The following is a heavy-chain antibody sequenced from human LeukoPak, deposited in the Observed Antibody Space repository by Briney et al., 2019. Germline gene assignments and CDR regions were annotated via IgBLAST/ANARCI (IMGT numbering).Heavy chain of an antibody. CDR1: GYTLTDSF. D-gene: IGHD2-2*01. Sequence: ASVKVSCKASGYTLTDSFLHWVRQTPGQGLEWMGWFNPNSGGTGFAQKFQGRVTMTRDTSISTAYMELSSLRFDDTAVYYCARAQGTLGYCTTTRCYEMDYWGQGTLVTVSS. CDR3: ARAQGTLGYCTTTRCYEMDY. CDR2: FNPNSGGT. V-gene: IGHV1-2*02. J-gene: IGHJ4*02.